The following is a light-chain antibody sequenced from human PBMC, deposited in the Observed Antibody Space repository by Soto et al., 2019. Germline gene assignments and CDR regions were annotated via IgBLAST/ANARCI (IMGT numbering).Light chain of an antibody. CDR2: EST. Sequence: EILLTQSPATLSLSPGDSATLSWRDSQSIHTSLAWYHQKPGQPPRLVVYESTLRANGVPDRFGGSRSGTEFTLTINNLEPEDFAVYYCQQSNVWPPITCGQGTRLEIK. CDR3: QQSNVWPPIT. V-gene: IGKV3-11*01. J-gene: IGKJ5*01. CDR1: QSIHTS.